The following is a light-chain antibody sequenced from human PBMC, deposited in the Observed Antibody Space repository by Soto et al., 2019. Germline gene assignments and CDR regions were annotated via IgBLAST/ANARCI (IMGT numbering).Light chain of an antibody. CDR3: QQRDNWPLIT. CDR2: DAS. J-gene: IGKJ5*01. CDR1: QTVSSS. Sequence: EIVLTQSPATLSLSPGERATLSCRASQTVSSSLAWYQQKPGQAPRLLIYDASNRATGIPARFSGSGSGTDFTLTISSLEPEDFAVYYCQQRDNWPLITFGQGTRLEIK. V-gene: IGKV3-11*01.